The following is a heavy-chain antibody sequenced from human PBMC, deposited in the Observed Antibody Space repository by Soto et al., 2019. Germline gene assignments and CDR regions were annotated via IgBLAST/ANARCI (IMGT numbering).Heavy chain of an antibody. Sequence: GGSLRLSCVASGFTFSSYAMTWVRQAPGQGLEWVSVISGSGGTTAYEDAVKGRFTISRDNSKNTLFLQMGSLRAEDTAIYYCVKGYGATSGGWFDSWGQGTLVTVSS. D-gene: IGHD4-17*01. CDR1: GFTFSSYA. CDR2: ISGSGGTT. V-gene: IGHV3-23*01. CDR3: VKGYGATSGGWFDS. J-gene: IGHJ5*01.